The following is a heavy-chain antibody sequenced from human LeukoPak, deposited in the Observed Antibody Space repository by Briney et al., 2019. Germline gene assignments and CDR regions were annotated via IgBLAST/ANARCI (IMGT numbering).Heavy chain of an antibody. J-gene: IGHJ4*02. V-gene: IGHV3-7*01. CDR1: GFTFSSYW. CDR2: IKQDGSEK. Sequence: GGSLRLSCAASGFTFSSYWMSWVRQAPGKGLEWVANIKQDGSEKYYVDSVKGRFIISRDNAKNSLYLQMNSLRAEDTAVYYCARAKWEPRVLLGYWGQGTLVTVSS. CDR3: ARAKWEPRVLLGY. D-gene: IGHD1-26*01.